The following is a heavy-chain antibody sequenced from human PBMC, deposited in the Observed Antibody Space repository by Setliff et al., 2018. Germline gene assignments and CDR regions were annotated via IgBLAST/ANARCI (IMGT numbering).Heavy chain of an antibody. V-gene: IGHV1-3*01. CDR3: ARDRAYSSSWFLWFDP. Sequence: GASVKVSCKASGGTFSSYAISWVRQAPGQGLEWMGGINAGNGNTKYSQKFQGRVTITRDTSASTAYMELSSLRSEDTAVYYCARDRAYSSSWFLWFDPWGQGTLVTVSS. D-gene: IGHD6-13*01. CDR2: INAGNGNT. J-gene: IGHJ5*02. CDR1: GGTFSSYA.